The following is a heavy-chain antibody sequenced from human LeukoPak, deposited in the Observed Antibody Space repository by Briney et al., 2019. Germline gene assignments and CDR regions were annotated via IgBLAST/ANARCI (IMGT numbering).Heavy chain of an antibody. V-gene: IGHV4-4*07. D-gene: IGHD3-22*01. CDR1: SDSISTNY. CDR2: IYISGST. CDR3: AIDIDYYDSTGYYSGVSY. J-gene: IGHJ4*02. Sequence: PSETLSLTCTVSSDSISTNYWSWIRPPAGKGLEWIGRIYISGSTNYNPSLKSRVTMSVDTSKNQFSLKLSSVTAADTAVYYCAIDIDYYDSTGYYSGVSYWGQGTLVTVSS.